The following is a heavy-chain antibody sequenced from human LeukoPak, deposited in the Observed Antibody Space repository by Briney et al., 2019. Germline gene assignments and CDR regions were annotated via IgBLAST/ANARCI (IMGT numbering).Heavy chain of an antibody. V-gene: IGHV4-39*07. J-gene: IGHJ5*02. D-gene: IGHD5-12*01. CDR1: GGSISSSSYY. CDR3: ARGSASGYDPGGWFDP. Sequence: SETLSLTCTVSGGSISSSSYYWGWIRQPPGKGLEWIGSIYYSGSTYYNPSLKSRVTISVDTSKNQFSLKLSSVTAADTAVYYCARGSASGYDPGGWFDPWGQGTLVTVSS. CDR2: IYYSGST.